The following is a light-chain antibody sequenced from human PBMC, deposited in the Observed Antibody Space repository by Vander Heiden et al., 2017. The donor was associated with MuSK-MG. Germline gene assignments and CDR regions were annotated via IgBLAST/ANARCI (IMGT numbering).Light chain of an antibody. CDR1: SSDVGGYNY. CDR2: EVS. Sequence: QSALTQPPSASGSPGQSVTISCTGTSSDVGGYNYVSWYQQHPGKAPKRRIYEVSKRPSGVPDRFSGSKSGNTDSLTVSGLQAEDEADYYCSSYAGSNKLVFGGGTKL. CDR3: SSYAGSNKLV. V-gene: IGLV2-8*01. J-gene: IGLJ2*01.